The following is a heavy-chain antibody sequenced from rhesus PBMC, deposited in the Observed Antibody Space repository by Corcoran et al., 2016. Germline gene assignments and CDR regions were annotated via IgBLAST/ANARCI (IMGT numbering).Heavy chain of an antibody. V-gene: IGHV4-165*01. CDR3: ARSVYSSGWYFDY. J-gene: IGHJ4*01. CDR1: GGSISGYY. Sequence: QVQLQESGPGLVKPSETLSLTCAVSGGSISGYYWSWIRQSPGKGLEYIGYIYGGSGSTNYNPSLQCRVTISTTPSKNQLSLKLSSVTAADPAVYYCARSVYSSGWYFDYWGQGVLVTVSS. D-gene: IGHD6-31*01. CDR2: IYGGSGST.